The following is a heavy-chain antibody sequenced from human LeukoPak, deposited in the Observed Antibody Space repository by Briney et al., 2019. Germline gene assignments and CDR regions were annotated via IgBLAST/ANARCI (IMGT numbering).Heavy chain of an antibody. CDR2: IYNSGST. CDR3: AGRYGDYVGSPFDY. Sequence: SETQSLTCTVSGASISNYYWSWIRHPPGKGLEWVGYIYNSGSTNYNPSLKSRVTISADTSKNQVSLKLTSVTAADTAVYYCAGRYGDYVGSPFDYWGQGTLVSVS. CDR1: GASISNYY. D-gene: IGHD4-17*01. J-gene: IGHJ4*02. V-gene: IGHV4-59*08.